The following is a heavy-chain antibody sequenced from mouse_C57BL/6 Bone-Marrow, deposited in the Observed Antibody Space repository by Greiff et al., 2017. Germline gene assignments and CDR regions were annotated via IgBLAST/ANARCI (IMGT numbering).Heavy chain of an antibody. CDR1: GFNINDYY. D-gene: IGHD1-1*02. V-gene: IGHV14-2*01. Sequence: EVQLQQSGAELVKPGASVKLSCTASGFNINDYYIHWVKQRTEQGLEWIGRIDPEDGEPTYAPKLQDQATITSDTDSNTAYLQLSILTSEDTAVYYCTRARIYYYTNYWGQGTTLTVSS. CDR2: IDPEDGEP. CDR3: TRARIYYYTNY. J-gene: IGHJ2*01.